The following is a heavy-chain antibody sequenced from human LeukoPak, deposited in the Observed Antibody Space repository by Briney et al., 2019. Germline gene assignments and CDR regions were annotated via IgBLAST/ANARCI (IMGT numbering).Heavy chain of an antibody. V-gene: IGHV1-69*06. Sequence: ASVKVSCKASGGTFSSYAISWVRQAPGQGLEWMGGIIPIFGTENYAQKFQGRVTITADKSTSTAYMELSSLRSEDTAVYYCARGRYFDWLLQNYYFDYWGQGTLVTVSS. D-gene: IGHD3-9*01. CDR1: GGTFSSYA. CDR2: IIPIFGTE. J-gene: IGHJ4*02. CDR3: ARGRYFDWLLQNYYFDY.